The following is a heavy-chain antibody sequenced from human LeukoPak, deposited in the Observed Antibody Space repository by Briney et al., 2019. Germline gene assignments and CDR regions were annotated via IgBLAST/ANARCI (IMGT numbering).Heavy chain of an antibody. Sequence: PSETLSLTCAVYGGSFSGYYWSWIRQPPGKGLEWIGEINHSGSTNYNPSLKSRVTISVDTSKNQFSLKLSSVTAADTAVYYCARIQGSDDAFDIWGQGTMVTVSS. V-gene: IGHV4-34*01. D-gene: IGHD3-10*01. CDR1: GGSFSGYY. CDR2: INHSGST. CDR3: ARIQGSDDAFDI. J-gene: IGHJ3*02.